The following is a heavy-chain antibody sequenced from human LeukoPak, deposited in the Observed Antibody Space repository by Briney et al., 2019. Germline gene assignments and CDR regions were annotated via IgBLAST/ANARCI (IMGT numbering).Heavy chain of an antibody. J-gene: IGHJ4*02. CDR2: IYPSGST. CDR1: GGSIGSGGYS. V-gene: IGHV4-61*02. D-gene: IGHD5-12*01. Sequence: SETLSLTCAVSGGSIGSGGYSWSWIRQPAWKGLEWIGLIYPSGSTNYNPSLKSRVTISVDTSKNQFSLKLNSVTAADTAVYYCARIYSGYDYWGQGALVTVSS. CDR3: ARIYSGYDY.